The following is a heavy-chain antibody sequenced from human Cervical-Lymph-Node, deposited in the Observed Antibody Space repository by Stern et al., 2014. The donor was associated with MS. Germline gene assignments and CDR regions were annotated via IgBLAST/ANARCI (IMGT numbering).Heavy chain of an antibody. Sequence: QLQLQESGSGLVKPSQTLSLTCAVSGGSISSGGYSWSWIRQPPGKGLEWIGHISHSGSTYYNPSLKSRATISVDRSKNQFSLKLSSVTAADTAVYYCARSSTVTPNAFDIWGQGTMVTVSS. CDR3: ARSSTVTPNAFDI. CDR2: ISHSGST. D-gene: IGHD4-17*01. V-gene: IGHV4-30-2*01. J-gene: IGHJ3*02. CDR1: GGSISSGGYS.